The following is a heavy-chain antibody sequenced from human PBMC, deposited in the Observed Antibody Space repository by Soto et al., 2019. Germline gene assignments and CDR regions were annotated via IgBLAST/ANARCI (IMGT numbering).Heavy chain of an antibody. CDR2: ITPTGGAT. CDR1: GYTFISHY. D-gene: IGHD1-20*01. Sequence: QVQLVQSGAEVKKPGASVKVSCKASGYTFISHYIHWVRQAPGQGLEWMGMITPTGGATSHGEKFQGRVTMTRDTSTSTVYMELSSLTSEDTAVYYCARDSAAAGERFRITGKIDYWGQGTLVIVSS. J-gene: IGHJ4*02. CDR3: ARDSAAAGERFRITGKIDY. V-gene: IGHV1-46*01.